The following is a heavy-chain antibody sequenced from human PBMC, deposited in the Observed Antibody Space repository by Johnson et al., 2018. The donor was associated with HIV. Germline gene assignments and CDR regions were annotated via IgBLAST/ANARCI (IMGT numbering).Heavy chain of an antibody. D-gene: IGHD3-3*01. CDR3: ARARYYDFWSGYYAFDI. CDR1: GFTFSSYA. J-gene: IGHJ3*02. V-gene: IGHV3-30*04. CDR2: ISYDGSKK. Sequence: QVQLVESGGGVVQPGRSLRLSCAASGFTFSSYAMHWVRQAPGKGLEWVAVISYDGSKKYYADSVKGRFTISRDNSKNTLYLQMNSLSAEDTAVYYCARARYYDFWSGYYAFDIWGQGTMVTVSS.